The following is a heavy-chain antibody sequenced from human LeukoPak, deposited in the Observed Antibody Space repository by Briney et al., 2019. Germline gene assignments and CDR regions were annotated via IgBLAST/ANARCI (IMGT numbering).Heavy chain of an antibody. CDR2: MNPKSGNT. CDR1: GYTFPRYD. CDR3: ASPLDSSGYYSPSDAFDI. Sequence: ASVKDSCKASGYTFPRYDFNWVRPVTGKGLEWMGWMNPKSGNTGNAQKFQGKVTMTRNTSISTAYMELSSLRAEDTAVYYCASPLDSSGYYSPSDAFDIWGQGTMVTVSS. D-gene: IGHD3-22*01. J-gene: IGHJ3*02. V-gene: IGHV1-8*01.